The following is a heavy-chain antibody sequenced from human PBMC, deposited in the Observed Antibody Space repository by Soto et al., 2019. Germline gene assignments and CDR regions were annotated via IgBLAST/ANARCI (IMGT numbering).Heavy chain of an antibody. J-gene: IGHJ4*02. CDR1: GFTFTRYS. CDR2: ISSTTNYI. V-gene: IGHV3-21*06. Sequence: GGSLRLSCAASGFTFTRYSMNWVRQAPGKGLEWVSSISSTTNYIYYGDSMKGRSTISRDNAKNSLYLEMNSLRAEDTAVYYCAKESEDLTSNFDYWGQGTLVTVSS. CDR3: AKESEDLTSNFDY.